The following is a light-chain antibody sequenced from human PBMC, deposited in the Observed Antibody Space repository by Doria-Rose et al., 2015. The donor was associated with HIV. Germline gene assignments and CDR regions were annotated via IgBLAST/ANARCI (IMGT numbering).Light chain of an antibody. CDR3: QQYYSTPYT. Sequence: DIVMTQSPDSLVVSLGERATINCKSSQSVLYSSNNKNYLAWYQQKPGQPPELLIYWASTRESGVPDRFSGSGSGTDFSLTISSLQAEDVAVYYCQQYYSTPYTFGQGTRLEIK. J-gene: IGKJ2*01. CDR1: QSVLYSSNNKNY. V-gene: IGKV4-1*01. CDR2: WAS.